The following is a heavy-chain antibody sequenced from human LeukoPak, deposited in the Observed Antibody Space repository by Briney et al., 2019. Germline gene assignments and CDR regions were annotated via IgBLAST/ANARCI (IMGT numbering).Heavy chain of an antibody. CDR3: AKESGSSLDY. D-gene: IGHD1-26*01. CDR2: ISWNSGSI. V-gene: IGHV3-9*03. Sequence: PGGSLRFSCAASGFTFDDYAMHWVRQAPGKGLEWVSGISWNSGSIGYADSVKGRFTISRDNAKNSLYLQMNSLRAEDMALYYCAKESGSSLDYWGQGTLVTVSS. J-gene: IGHJ4*02. CDR1: GFTFDDYA.